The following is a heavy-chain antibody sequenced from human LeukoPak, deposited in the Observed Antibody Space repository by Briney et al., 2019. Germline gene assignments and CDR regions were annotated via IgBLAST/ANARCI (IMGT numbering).Heavy chain of an antibody. CDR1: GYTFTGYY. CDR3: ARVPRRGERFDP. Sequence: ASVKVFCKASGYTFTGYYMHWVRQAPGQGLEWMGWMNPISGDTGYALKFQGRVTMSRNTSISTAYMELGSLRSEDTAVYYCARVPRRGERFDPWGQGTLVTVSS. J-gene: IGHJ5*02. D-gene: IGHD3-10*01. V-gene: IGHV1-8*02. CDR2: MNPISGDT.